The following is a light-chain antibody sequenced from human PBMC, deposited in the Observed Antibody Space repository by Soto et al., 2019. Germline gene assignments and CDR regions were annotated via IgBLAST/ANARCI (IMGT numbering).Light chain of an antibody. CDR3: QQYHSYRT. V-gene: IGKV1-5*01. CDR2: DAS. CDR1: QNINNW. Sequence: DIRVTRSRSTGSASFGDTVTVAGRGSQNINNWLAWHQQKPGNAPKLLIVDASRLESGVPVRFSGSGSGTEFSLTISGLQPDDFATYYCQQYHSYRTFGPGTKVDIK. J-gene: IGKJ1*01.